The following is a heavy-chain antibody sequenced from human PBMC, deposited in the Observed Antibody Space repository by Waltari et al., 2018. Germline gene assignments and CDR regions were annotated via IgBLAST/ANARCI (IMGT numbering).Heavy chain of an antibody. V-gene: IGHV4-59*01. CDR2: IYYSGST. J-gene: IGHJ4*02. Sequence: QVQLQESGPGLVKPSETLSLTCTVSGGSISRYYWSWIRQPPGKGLEWIGYIYYSGSTNYNPSLKSRVTISVDTSKNQFSLKLSSVTAADTAVYYCARGGDGYKTPYFDYWGQGTLVTVSS. D-gene: IGHD5-12*01. CDR3: ARGGDGYKTPYFDY. CDR1: GGSISRYY.